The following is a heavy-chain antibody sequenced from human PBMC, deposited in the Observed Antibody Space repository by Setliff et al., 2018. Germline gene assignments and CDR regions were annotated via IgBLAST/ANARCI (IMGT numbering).Heavy chain of an antibody. V-gene: IGHV1-18*01. CDR1: GYTFTDYG. CDR3: ARQRGGSYSAYFDW. J-gene: IGHJ4*01. D-gene: IGHD1-26*01. Sequence: ASVKVSCKVFGYTFTDYGIGWIRQAPGQGLEWMGWIGTYNGETNYAQIFQDRVTMTADTSANTAYLELRSLRPDDTAVYYCARQRGGSYSAYFDWWGHGTLVTVSS. CDR2: IGTYNGET.